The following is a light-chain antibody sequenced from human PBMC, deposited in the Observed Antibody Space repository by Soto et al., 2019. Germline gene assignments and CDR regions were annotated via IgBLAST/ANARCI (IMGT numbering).Light chain of an antibody. J-gene: IGKJ1*01. Sequence: DIQMTQPPSSLSASVGDRVTITCRASQSISSYLNWYQQKPGKAPKLLIYAASSLQSGVPSRFSGSGSGTDFTLTISCLQSEDFATYYCQQYYSFPRTFGQGTKVDIK. CDR2: AAS. CDR1: QSISSY. CDR3: QQYYSFPRT. V-gene: IGKV1-39*01.